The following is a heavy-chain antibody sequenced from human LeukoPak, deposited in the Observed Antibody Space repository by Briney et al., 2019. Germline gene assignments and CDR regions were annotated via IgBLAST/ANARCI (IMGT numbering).Heavy chain of an antibody. Sequence: GGSLRLSCAVSGFTFSSYSMNWVRQAPGKGLEWVSYISTSSGTIFYADSVEGRFTISRDNAKNSLYLQMNSLRDEDTAVYYCARGYTYYFDYWGQGTLVTVSS. CDR3: ARGYTYYFDY. J-gene: IGHJ4*02. D-gene: IGHD1-14*01. CDR1: GFTFSSYS. CDR2: ISTSSGTI. V-gene: IGHV3-48*02.